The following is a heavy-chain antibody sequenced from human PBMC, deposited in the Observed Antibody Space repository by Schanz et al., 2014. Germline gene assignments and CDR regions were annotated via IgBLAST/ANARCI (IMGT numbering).Heavy chain of an antibody. CDR2: IVPIAGIT. D-gene: IGHD3-22*01. CDR3: AREVGLYDRGWFDP. V-gene: IGHV1-69*08. J-gene: IGHJ5*02. Sequence: QVHLVQSGSEVKKPGSSVNVSCKASGGTFSSATFRWTRHSPGQGLERMGRIVPIAGITNYAQRFQGRVTIAADKSTDTAYMELSSLRSEDTAVYDCAREVGLYDRGWFDPWGQGTLVTVSS. CDR1: GGTFSSAT.